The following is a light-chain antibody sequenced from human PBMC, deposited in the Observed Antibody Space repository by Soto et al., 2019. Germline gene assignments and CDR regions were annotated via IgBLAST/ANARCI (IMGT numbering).Light chain of an antibody. CDR1: SSDVGGYNY. CDR2: DVS. V-gene: IGLV2-11*01. J-gene: IGLJ2*01. CDR3: SAWDDSLTDHLSGNLI. Sequence: QSALTQPRSVSGSPGQSVTISCTGTSSDVGGYNYVSWYQQHPGKAPKLMIYDVSKRPSGVPDRFSGSKSGNTASLTISGLQAEDEADYYCSAWDDSLTDHLSGNLIFGGGTQLTVL.